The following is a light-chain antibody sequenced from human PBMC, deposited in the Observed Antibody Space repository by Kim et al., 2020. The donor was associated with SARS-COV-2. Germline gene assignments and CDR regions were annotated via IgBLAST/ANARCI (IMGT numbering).Light chain of an antibody. J-gene: IGKJ3*01. CDR2: AAS. V-gene: IGKV3D-15*01. Sequence: SVAPGERVTLSSRASQSVTSSLAWYQQKPGQAPRLLSHAASIRATGIPARFSGSGSGTEFTLTISSLQSEDFAVYYCQQYHIWDTFGPGTKVDIK. CDR3: QQYHIWDT. CDR1: QSVTSS.